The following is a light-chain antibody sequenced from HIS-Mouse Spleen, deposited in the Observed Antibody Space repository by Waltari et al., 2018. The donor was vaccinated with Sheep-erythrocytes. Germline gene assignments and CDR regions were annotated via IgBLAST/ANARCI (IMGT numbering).Light chain of an antibody. J-gene: IGLJ1*01. CDR1: SSDVGGYNY. V-gene: IGLV2-8*01. CDR3: QAWDSSTYV. CDR2: EVS. Sequence: QSALTQPPSASGSPGQSVTISCTGTSSDVGGYNYVSWYQQHPGKAPKLMIYEVSKRPSGVPDRFSGSNSGNTATLTISGTQAMDEADYYCQAWDSSTYVFGTGTKVTVL.